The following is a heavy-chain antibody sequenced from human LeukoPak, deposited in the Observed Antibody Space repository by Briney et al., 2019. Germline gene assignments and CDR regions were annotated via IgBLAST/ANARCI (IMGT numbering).Heavy chain of an antibody. CDR2: IYHSGST. D-gene: IGHD4-23*01. J-gene: IGHJ4*02. V-gene: IGHV4-30-2*01. CDR3: AREAGGNGTDY. CDR1: GGSISSGGYY. Sequence: SETLSLTCTVSGGSISSGGYYWSWIRQPPGKGLEWIGYIYHSGSTYYNPSLKSRVTISVDKSKNQFSLKLSSVTAADTAVYYCAREAGGNGTDYWGQGTLVTVSS.